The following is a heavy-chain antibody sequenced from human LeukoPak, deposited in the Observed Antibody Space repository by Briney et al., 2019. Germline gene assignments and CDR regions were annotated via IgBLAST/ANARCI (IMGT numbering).Heavy chain of an antibody. D-gene: IGHD1-26*01. V-gene: IGHV4-38-2*01. J-gene: IGHJ4*02. CDR3: GRAQGATDY. Sequence: SETLSLTCAVSGYSISSGHYWGWIRQPPGKGMEWIGSIYHSGSTYYNPSLKSRVTISVDTSKNQFSLKVNSVTAADTAVYYCGRAQGATDYWGQGTLVTVSS. CDR2: IYHSGST. CDR1: GYSISSGHY.